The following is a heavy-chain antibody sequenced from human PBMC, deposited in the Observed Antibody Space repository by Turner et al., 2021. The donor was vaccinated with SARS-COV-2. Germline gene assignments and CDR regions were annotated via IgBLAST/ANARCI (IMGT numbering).Heavy chain of an antibody. V-gene: IGHV4-59*01. CDR1: GDAISSYY. CDR3: IRGFDD. Sequence: QVRLPGSGPGLVKPSEALSLTCTVSGDAISSYYWSWSRQPPGKGLECIGYIYYSGSTNYNLSLKSRVTMSVDTSKNKFSRKLSSVTAADTAVYYCIRGFDDWGQGTLVTVSS. J-gene: IGHJ4*02. D-gene: IGHD3-10*01. CDR2: IYYSGST.